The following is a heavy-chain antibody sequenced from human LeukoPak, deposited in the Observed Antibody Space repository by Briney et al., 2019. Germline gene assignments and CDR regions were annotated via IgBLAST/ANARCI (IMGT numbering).Heavy chain of an antibody. CDR3: AKEKGIAAAGTGPADY. J-gene: IGHJ4*02. V-gene: IGHV3-23*01. Sequence: GSLRLSCAASGFTFSSYAMSWVRQAPGKGLEWVSAISGSGGSTYYADSVKGRFTISRDNSKNTLYLQMNSLRAEDTAVYYCAKEKGIAAAGTGPADYWGQGTLVTVSS. D-gene: IGHD6-13*01. CDR2: ISGSGGST. CDR1: GFTFSSYA.